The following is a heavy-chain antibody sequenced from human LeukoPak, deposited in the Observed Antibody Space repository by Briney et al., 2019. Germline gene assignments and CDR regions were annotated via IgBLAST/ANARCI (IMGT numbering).Heavy chain of an antibody. J-gene: IGHJ5*02. CDR3: AKRPLLMEWLISPQWFDP. D-gene: IGHD3-3*01. CDR1: GFTFSSYT. CDR2: ISYDGSNK. V-gene: IGHV3-30-3*02. Sequence: PGGSLRLSCAASGFTFSSYTMHWVRQAPGKGLEWVAVISYDGSNKYYADSVKGRFTISRDNSKNTLYLQMNSLRAEDTAVYYCAKRPLLMEWLISPQWFDPWGQGTLVTVSS.